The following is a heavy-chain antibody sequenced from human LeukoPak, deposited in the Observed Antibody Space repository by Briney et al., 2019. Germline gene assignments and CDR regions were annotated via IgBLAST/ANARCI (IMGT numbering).Heavy chain of an antibody. D-gene: IGHD1-26*01. Sequence: GGSLRLSCAASGFTFSSYWMSWVRQAPGKGLEWVANIKQDGSEKYYVDSVKGRFTISRDNSKNTLYLQMNSLRAEDTAVYYCARDQVGAINWGVFDYWGQGTLVTVSS. V-gene: IGHV3-7*01. J-gene: IGHJ4*02. CDR2: IKQDGSEK. CDR3: ARDQVGAINWGVFDY. CDR1: GFTFSSYW.